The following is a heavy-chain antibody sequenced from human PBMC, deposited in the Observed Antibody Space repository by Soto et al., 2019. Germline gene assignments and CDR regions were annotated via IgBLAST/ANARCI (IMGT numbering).Heavy chain of an antibody. CDR1: GYTFTGYY. V-gene: IGHV3-43*01. Sequence: SCKASGYTFTGYYMHWVRQAPGKGLEWVSLISWDGGSTYYADSVKGRFTISRDNSKNSLYLQMNSLRTEDTALYYCAKAGMVQDHYYYGMDVWGQGTTVTVSS. CDR3: AKAGMVQDHYYYGMDV. D-gene: IGHD1-26*01. CDR2: ISWDGGST. J-gene: IGHJ6*02.